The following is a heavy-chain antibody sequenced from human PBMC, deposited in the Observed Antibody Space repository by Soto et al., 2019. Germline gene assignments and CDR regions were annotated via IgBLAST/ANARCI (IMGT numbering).Heavy chain of an antibody. CDR3: TTELKYEFYWNYYYGMDV. CDR2: IKSKTDGGTT. D-gene: IGHD2-8*02. Sequence: GGSLRLSCAASGFTFSNAWMSWVRQAPGKGLEWVGRIKSKTDGGTTDYAAPVKGRFTISRDDSKNTLYLQMNSLKTEDTAVYYCTTELKYEFYWNYYYGMDVWGQGTTVTVSS. J-gene: IGHJ6*02. CDR1: GFTFSNAW. V-gene: IGHV3-15*01.